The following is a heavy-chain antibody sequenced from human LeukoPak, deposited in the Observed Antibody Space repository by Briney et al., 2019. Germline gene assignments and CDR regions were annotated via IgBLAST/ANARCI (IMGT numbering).Heavy chain of an antibody. V-gene: IGHV4-4*01. Sequence: GTLSLICAVSGGSISRSNWWSGVRQPPGKGLEWIGEIYHRGSTNYNPSLKSRVTISVDKSQNQFSLKLSAMAAADTAVYSCAKVLNEHSYVDHWGPGTLVTVSS. CDR2: IYHRGST. CDR3: AKVLNEHSYVDH. J-gene: IGHJ4*02. D-gene: IGHD5-18*01. CDR1: GGSISRSNW.